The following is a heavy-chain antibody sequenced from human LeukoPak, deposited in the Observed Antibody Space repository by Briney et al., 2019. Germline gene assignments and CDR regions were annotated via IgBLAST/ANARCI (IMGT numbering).Heavy chain of an antibody. Sequence: GGSLRLSCAASGFTFSGFATSWVRRTPGKGLEWVSGISGSGDNTLYADSVKGRFTISRDNSKNALYLEMNSLRAEDTAIYYCAKMKGHPLPKYYMDVWGQGTTVTVSS. V-gene: IGHV3-23*01. CDR1: GFTFSGFA. CDR2: ISGSGDNT. J-gene: IGHJ6*01. CDR3: AKMKGHPLPKYYMDV. D-gene: IGHD1-26*01.